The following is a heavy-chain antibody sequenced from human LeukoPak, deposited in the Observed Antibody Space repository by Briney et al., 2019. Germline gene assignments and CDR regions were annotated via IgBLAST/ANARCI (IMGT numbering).Heavy chain of an antibody. J-gene: IGHJ4*02. Sequence: PSETLSLTCTVSGGSISSGGYYWSWIRQPPGKGLEWIGYIYRSGSTYYNPSLKSRVTISVDRSKNQFSLKLSSVTAADTAVYYCAGSGYSLGYWGQGTLVTVSP. V-gene: IGHV4-30-2*01. D-gene: IGHD3-3*01. CDR3: AGSGYSLGY. CDR1: GGSISSGGYY. CDR2: IYRSGST.